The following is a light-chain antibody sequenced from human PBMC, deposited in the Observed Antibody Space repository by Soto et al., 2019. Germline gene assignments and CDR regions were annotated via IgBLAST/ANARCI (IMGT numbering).Light chain of an antibody. Sequence: EIVLTQYPGTLPLSPGERATLSCRASQSLSSSFLAWYQQKPGQAPRLLIYGASSRATGIPDRFRGSGSGTDFTLTISRLEPEDFAVYYCQQFGTSPAWTFGQGTKVEIK. CDR2: GAS. J-gene: IGKJ1*01. V-gene: IGKV3-20*01. CDR3: QQFGTSPAWT. CDR1: QSLSSSF.